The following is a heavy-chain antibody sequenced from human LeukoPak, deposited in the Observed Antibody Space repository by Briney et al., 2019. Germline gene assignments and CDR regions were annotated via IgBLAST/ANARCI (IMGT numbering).Heavy chain of an antibody. V-gene: IGHV3-23*01. Sequence: GGSLRLSCVASGFTFTNYAMSWVRQAPGKGLEWVSAITGSDGSSYYADSVKGRYTISRDNSKNTLYLQVNSLRAEDTAVYYCAKWGDYDILTGYYVPDYWGQGTLVTVSS. CDR2: ITGSDGSS. CDR1: GFTFTNYA. D-gene: IGHD3-9*01. CDR3: AKWGDYDILTGYYVPDY. J-gene: IGHJ4*02.